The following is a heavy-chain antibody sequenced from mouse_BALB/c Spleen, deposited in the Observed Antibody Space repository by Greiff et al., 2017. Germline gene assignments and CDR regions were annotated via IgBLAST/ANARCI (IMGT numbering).Heavy chain of an antibody. CDR2: ISDGGSYT. D-gene: IGHD2-1*01. Sequence: EVQVVESGGGLVKPGGSLKLSCAASGFTFSDYYMYWVRQTPEKRLEWVATISDGGSYTYYPDSVKGRFTISRDNAKNNLYLQMSSLKSEDTAMYYCARDGLYGNYGAMDYWGQGTSVTVSS. CDR1: GFTFSDYY. V-gene: IGHV5-4*02. CDR3: ARDGLYGNYGAMDY. J-gene: IGHJ4*01.